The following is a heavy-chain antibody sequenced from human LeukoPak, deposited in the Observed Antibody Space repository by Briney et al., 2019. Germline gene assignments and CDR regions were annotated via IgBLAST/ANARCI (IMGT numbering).Heavy chain of an antibody. J-gene: IGHJ3*02. CDR3: ATDAFGI. V-gene: IGHV3-30*03. Sequence: PGGSLRLSCAASGFTFSSYGMHWVRQAPGKGLEWVAVISYDGSNKYYADSVKGRFTISRDNSKNTLYLQMNSLRAEDTAVYYCATDAFGIWGQGTMVTVSS. CDR1: GFTFSSYG. CDR2: ISYDGSNK.